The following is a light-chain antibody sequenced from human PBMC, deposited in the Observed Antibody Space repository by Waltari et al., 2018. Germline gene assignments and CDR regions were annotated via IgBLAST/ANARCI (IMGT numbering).Light chain of an antibody. J-gene: IGLJ3*02. CDR1: ALPKQY. CDR3: QASDDTGTYGV. CDR2: KDI. V-gene: IGLV3-25*03. Sequence: SYELTQPPSVSVSPGQTARITCSGDALPKQYVYWYQQKPGQAPVVVIYKDIERPSEIPERFSGSTSGTIVTLTIRGVQAEDEADYYCQASDDTGTYGVFGGGTKLTVL.